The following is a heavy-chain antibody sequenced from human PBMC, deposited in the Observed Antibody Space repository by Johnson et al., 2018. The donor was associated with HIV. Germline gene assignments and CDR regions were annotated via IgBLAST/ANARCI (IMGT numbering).Heavy chain of an antibody. CDR2: ISYDGSNK. V-gene: IGHV3-30-3*01. D-gene: IGHD2-21*01. J-gene: IGHJ3*02. CDR3: ARDAILSPGAFDI. Sequence: VQPGRSLRLSCAASGFTFSSYAMHWVRQAPGKGLEWVAVISYDGSNKYYADSVKGRFTISRDNSKNTLYLQMNSLRAEDTAVYYCARDAILSPGAFDIWGQGTMVTVSS. CDR1: GFTFSSYA.